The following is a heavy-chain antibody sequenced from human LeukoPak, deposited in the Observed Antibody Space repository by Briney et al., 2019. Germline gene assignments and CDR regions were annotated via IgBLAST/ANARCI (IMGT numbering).Heavy chain of an antibody. CDR1: GYSISSGYY. V-gene: IGHV4-38-2*01. CDR2: IYHSGST. Sequence: PSETLSLTCAVSGYSISSGYYWGWIRQPPGKGLEWIGSIYHSGSTYYNPSLKSRVTISVDTSKNQFSLKLSSVTAADTAVYCCARHSGIAAAPFDYWGQGTLVTVSS. CDR3: ARHSGIAAAPFDY. D-gene: IGHD6-13*01. J-gene: IGHJ4*02.